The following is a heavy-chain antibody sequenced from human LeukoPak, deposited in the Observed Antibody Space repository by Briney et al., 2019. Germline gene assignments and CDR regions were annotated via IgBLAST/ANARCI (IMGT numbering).Heavy chain of an antibody. V-gene: IGHV4-59*08. CDR2: IYYSGTT. Sequence: PSETLSLTCTVSGGSITNYYWSWIRQPPGKGLEGIGYIYYSGTTNYNPSLKSRVTISVDTSKNQFSLKLSSVTAADTAVYYCARHVDPYYYGKDVWGQGTTVTVSS. CDR1: GGSITNYY. CDR3: ARHVDPYYYGKDV. D-gene: IGHD2-15*01. J-gene: IGHJ6*02.